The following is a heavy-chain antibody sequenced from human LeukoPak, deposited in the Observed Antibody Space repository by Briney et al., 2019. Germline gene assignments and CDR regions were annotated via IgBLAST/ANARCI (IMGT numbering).Heavy chain of an antibody. CDR3: ARVVVVAATEFDY. CDR2: VNPNSGDT. Sequence: GASVKVSCKASGYTFTGYYLHWVRQAPGQGLEWMGCVNPNSGDTNYAQKFQGSVTMTRDTSISTAYMELSRLRSDDTAVYYCARVVVVAATEFDYWGQGTLVTVSS. CDR1: GYTFTGYY. V-gene: IGHV1-2*02. D-gene: IGHD2-15*01. J-gene: IGHJ4*02.